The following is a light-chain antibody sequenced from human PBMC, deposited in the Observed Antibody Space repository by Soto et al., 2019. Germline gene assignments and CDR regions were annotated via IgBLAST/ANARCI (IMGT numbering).Light chain of an antibody. V-gene: IGKV1-5*03. Sequence: DIQMTQSPSTLSASVGDRVTITCLASEDISTWLAWYQQRPGEAPNILIYKASSLESGVPSRFSGSGYGTDFTLTITTLQPEDVGIYYCQQCHATPLTFGQGTRLEIK. CDR1: EDISTW. J-gene: IGKJ5*01. CDR3: QQCHATPLT. CDR2: KAS.